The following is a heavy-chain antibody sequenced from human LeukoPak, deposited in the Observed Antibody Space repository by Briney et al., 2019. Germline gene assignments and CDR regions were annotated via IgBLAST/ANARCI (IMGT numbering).Heavy chain of an antibody. D-gene: IGHD3-22*01. CDR2: FDPEDGET. J-gene: IGHJ4*02. V-gene: IGHV1-24*01. CDR1: GYTLTELS. CDR3: ATAPYYYDSSGYNYFDY. Sequence: ASVKVSCKVSGYTLTELSMHWVRQAPGKGLEWMGGFDPEDGETIYAQKFQGRVTMTEDTSTDTAYMELSSLRSEDTAVYYCATAPYYYDSSGYNYFDYWGQGTLVTVSS.